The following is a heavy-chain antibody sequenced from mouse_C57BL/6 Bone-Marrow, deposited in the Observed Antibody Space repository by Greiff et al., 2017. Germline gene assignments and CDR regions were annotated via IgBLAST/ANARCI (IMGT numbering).Heavy chain of an antibody. V-gene: IGHV1-19*01. Sequence: VHVKQSGPVLVKPGASVKMSCKASGYTFTDYYMNWVKPSHGKSLEWIGVINPYNGGTGYNQKFKGKATLTVDKSSSTAYMELNSLTSEDSAGYYCARKLLLLRTGGYAMDYWGQGTSVTVSS. CDR3: ARKLLLLRTGGYAMDY. CDR2: INPYNGGT. J-gene: IGHJ4*01. D-gene: IGHD1-1*01. CDR1: GYTFTDYY.